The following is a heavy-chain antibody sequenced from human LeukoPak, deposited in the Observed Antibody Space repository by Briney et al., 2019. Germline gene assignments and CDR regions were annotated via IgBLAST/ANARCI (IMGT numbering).Heavy chain of an antibody. CDR3: ARGPSAYREYLNY. Sequence: SETLSLTCAVYGGSFSGYYWSWIRQPPGKGLEWIGEINHSGSTNYNPSLKSRVTISVDTSKNQFSLKLSSVTAADTAVYYCARGPSAYREYLNYWGQGTLVTVSS. CDR1: GGSFSGYY. CDR2: INHSGST. J-gene: IGHJ4*02. V-gene: IGHV4-34*01.